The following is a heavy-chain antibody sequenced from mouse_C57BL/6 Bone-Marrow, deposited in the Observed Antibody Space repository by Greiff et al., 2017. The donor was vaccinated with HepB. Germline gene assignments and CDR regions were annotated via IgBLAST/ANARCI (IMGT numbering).Heavy chain of an antibody. J-gene: IGHJ3*01. V-gene: IGHV1-81*01. D-gene: IGHD3-2*02. CDR3: ARPPRQLKLWFAY. CDR1: GYTFTSYG. Sequence: QVQLQQSGAELARPGASVKLSCKASGYTFTSYGISWVKQRTGQGLEWIGEIYPRSGNTYYNEKFKGKGTLTADKSSSTAYMELRSLTSEDSAVYFCARPPRQLKLWFAYWGQGTLVTVSA. CDR2: IYPRSGNT.